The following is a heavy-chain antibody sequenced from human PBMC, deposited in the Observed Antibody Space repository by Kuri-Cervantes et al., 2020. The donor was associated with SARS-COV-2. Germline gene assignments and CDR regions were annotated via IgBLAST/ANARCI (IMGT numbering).Heavy chain of an antibody. Sequence: ASVKVSCKASGYTFTSCGINWVRQAPGQGLEWMTWISTYNGNTNYAQKLQDRVTMATDTSTSTAYMELRSLRSDDTAVYYCARDNGANAFDIWGQGTMVTVSS. V-gene: IGHV1-18*01. CDR2: ISTYNGNT. CDR1: GYTFTSCG. J-gene: IGHJ3*02. CDR3: ARDNGANAFDI.